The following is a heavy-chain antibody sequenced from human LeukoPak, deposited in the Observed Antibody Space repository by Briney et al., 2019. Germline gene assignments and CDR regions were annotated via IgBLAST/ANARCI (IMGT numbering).Heavy chain of an antibody. V-gene: IGHV3-11*01. CDR1: GFTFNDYY. J-gene: IGHJ4*02. CDR2: ISSSGSTI. D-gene: IGHD5-18*01. CDR3: ARGGRGYSYGYDVDY. Sequence: PGGSLRLSCAASGFTFNDYYMSWIRQAPGKGLEWVSYISSSGSTIYYADSVKGRFAISRDDAKNSLYLQMNSLRAEDTAVYYCARGGRGYSYGYDVDYWGQGTLVTVSS.